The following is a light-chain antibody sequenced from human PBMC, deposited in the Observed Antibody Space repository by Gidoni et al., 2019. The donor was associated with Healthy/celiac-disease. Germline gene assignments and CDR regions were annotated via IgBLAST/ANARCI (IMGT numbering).Light chain of an antibody. CDR2: EVG. CDR1: DVGSYNR. J-gene: IGLJ2*01. CDR3: SSYTSSSTL. Sequence: DVGSYNRVSWYQQPPGTAPKLMIYEVGNRPSGVPDRFSGSKSGNTASLTISGLQAEDEADYYCSSYTSSSTLFGGGTKLTVL. V-gene: IGLV2-18*02.